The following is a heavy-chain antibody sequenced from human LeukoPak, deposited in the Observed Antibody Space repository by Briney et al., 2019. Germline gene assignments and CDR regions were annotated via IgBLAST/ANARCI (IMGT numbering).Heavy chain of an antibody. CDR2: IYYSGST. CDR3: ARGTYYYGSGSRDAYYYYMDV. J-gene: IGHJ6*03. CDR1: GGSISSYY. Sequence: NASETLSLTCTVSGGSISSYYWSWIRQPPGKGLEWIGYIYYSGSTNYNPSLKSRVTISVDTSKNQFSLKLSSVTAADTAVYYCARGTYYYGSGSRDAYYYYMDVWGKGTTVTISS. D-gene: IGHD3-10*01. V-gene: IGHV4-59*01.